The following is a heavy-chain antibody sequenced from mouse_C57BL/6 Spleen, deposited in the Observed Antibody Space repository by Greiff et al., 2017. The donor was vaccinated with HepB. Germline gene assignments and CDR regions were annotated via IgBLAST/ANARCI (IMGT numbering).Heavy chain of an antibody. CDR3: TRKDYGSSYVGYFDV. CDR2: IDPETGGT. D-gene: IGHD1-1*01. J-gene: IGHJ1*03. Sequence: QVQLQQSGAELVRPGASVTLSCKASGYTFTDYEMHWVKQTPVHGLEWIGAIDPETGGTAYNQKFKGKAILTADKSSSTAYMELRGLTSEDSAVYYCTRKDYGSSYVGYFDVWGTGTTVTVSS. CDR1: GYTFTDYE. V-gene: IGHV1-15*01.